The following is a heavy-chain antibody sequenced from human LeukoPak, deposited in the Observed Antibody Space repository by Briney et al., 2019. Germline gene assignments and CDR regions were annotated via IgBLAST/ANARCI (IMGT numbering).Heavy chain of an antibody. V-gene: IGHV6-1*01. J-gene: IGHJ6*02. Sequence: SQTLSLTCAISGDSVSSNSAAWNWIRQSPSRGLEWLGRTYYRSKWYNDYVVSVKSRITINPDTSKNQFSLQLNSVTPEDTAVYYCARDRYYYDSSGYYGMDVWGQGTTVTVSS. D-gene: IGHD3-22*01. CDR2: TYYRSKWYN. CDR1: GDSVSSNSAA. CDR3: ARDRYYYDSSGYYGMDV.